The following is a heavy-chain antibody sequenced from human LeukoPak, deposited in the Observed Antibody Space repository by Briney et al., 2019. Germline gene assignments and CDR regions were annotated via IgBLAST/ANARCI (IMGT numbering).Heavy chain of an antibody. CDR1: GFTFDDYA. V-gene: IGHV3-9*01. CDR2: ISWNSGSI. D-gene: IGHD6-6*01. Sequence: GGSLRLSCAASGFTFDDYAMHWVRQAPGKGLEWVSGISWNSGSIGYADSVKGRFTISRDNAKNSLYLQMNSLRAEDTALYYCAKDMRSSSSYYFDYWGQGTLVTVSS. J-gene: IGHJ4*02. CDR3: AKDMRSSSSYYFDY.